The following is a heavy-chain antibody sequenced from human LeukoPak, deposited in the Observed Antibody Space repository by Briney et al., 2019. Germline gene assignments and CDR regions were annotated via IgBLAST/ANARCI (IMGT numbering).Heavy chain of an antibody. CDR3: ARGLYYGIDL. J-gene: IGHJ6*02. V-gene: IGHV3-74*03. CDR2: LNSDGGHS. CDR1: GFTISTYW. Sequence: GGSLRLSCAASGFTISTYWVHWVRQAPGKGLVWVSGLNSDGGHSTYADSVKGRFTISRDNAKNTLSLQMNSLRAEDTAVYYCARGLYYGIDLWGQGTAVTVSS.